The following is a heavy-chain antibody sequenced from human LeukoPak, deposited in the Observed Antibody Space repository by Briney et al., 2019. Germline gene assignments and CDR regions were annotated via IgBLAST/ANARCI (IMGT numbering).Heavy chain of an antibody. CDR2: INHSGST. D-gene: IGHD5-12*01. CDR3: ARGRWLRLAYYYGMDV. V-gene: IGHV4-34*01. CDR1: GGSFSGYY. Sequence: SSETLSLTCAVYGGSFSGYYWSWIRQPPGNGLEWIGEINHSGSTNYNPSLKSRVTISVDTSKNQFSLKLSSVTAADTAVYYCARGRWLRLAYYYGMDVWGKGTTVTVSS. J-gene: IGHJ6*04.